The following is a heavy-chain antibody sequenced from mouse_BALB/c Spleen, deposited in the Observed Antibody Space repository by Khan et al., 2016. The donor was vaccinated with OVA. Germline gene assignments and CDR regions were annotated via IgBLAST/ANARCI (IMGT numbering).Heavy chain of an antibody. J-gene: IGHJ3*01. CDR1: GYSITSGYY. CDR2: ISYDGSN. Sequence: EVQLQESGPGLVKPSQSLSLTCSVTGYSITSGYYWNWIRQFPGNRLEWMGYISYDGSNNYNPSLKNRISITRDTSKKQFFLKLNSVTTEEPATDYCASKSYGKGAYWGQGTLVTVSA. CDR3: ASKSYGKGAY. V-gene: IGHV3-6*02. D-gene: IGHD2-1*01.